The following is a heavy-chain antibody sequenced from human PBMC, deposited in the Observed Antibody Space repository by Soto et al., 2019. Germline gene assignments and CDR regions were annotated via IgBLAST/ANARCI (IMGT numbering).Heavy chain of an antibody. CDR3: VRVGVGIGNHFDS. CDR2: IHYSGRT. D-gene: IGHD1-26*01. Sequence: SETLSLTCSVSNGSISGFYWTWIRQPPGKILEWIGYIHYSGRTDYNPSLTSRATMSVDTSKSQLSLNLKSITAADTAVYYCVRVGVGIGNHFDSWGRGTLVTVSS. V-gene: IGHV4-59*12. CDR1: NGSISGFY. J-gene: IGHJ4*02.